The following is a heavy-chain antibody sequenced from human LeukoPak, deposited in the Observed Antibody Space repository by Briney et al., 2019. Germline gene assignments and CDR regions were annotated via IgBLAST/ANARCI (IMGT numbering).Heavy chain of an antibody. CDR2: IYYSGST. D-gene: IGHD3-22*01. CDR1: GGSISSSSYY. V-gene: IGHV4-39*07. J-gene: IGHJ4*02. Sequence: SETLSLTCTVSGGSISSSSYYWGWIRQPPGKGLEWIGSIYYSGSTYYNPSLKSRVTISVDTSKNQFSLKLSSVTAADTAVYYCARGRFDRGYYYDSSGLHYFDYWGQGTLVTVFS. CDR3: ARGRFDRGYYYDSSGLHYFDY.